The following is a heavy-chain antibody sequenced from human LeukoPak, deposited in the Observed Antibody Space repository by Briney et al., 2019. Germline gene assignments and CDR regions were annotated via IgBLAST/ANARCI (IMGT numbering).Heavy chain of an antibody. D-gene: IGHD1/OR15-1a*01. CDR3: ARGSKTRPRNKAFDI. J-gene: IGHJ3*02. CDR2: INHSGST. Sequence: SETLSLTCAVYGGSFSGYYWSWIRQPPGKGLEWIGEINHSGSTNYNPSLKSRVTISVDTSKNQFSLKLSSVTAADTAVYYCARGSKTRPRNKAFDIWGQGTMVTVSS. CDR1: GGSFSGYY. V-gene: IGHV4-34*01.